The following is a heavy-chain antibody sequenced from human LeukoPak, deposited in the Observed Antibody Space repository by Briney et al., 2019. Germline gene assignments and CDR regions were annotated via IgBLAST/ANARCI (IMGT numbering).Heavy chain of an antibody. V-gene: IGHV4-61*08. CDR2: IYYSGST. J-gene: IGHJ5*02. D-gene: IGHD6-6*01. CDR3: ARDRGVKYSSSFVDWFDP. Sequence: SETLSLTCTVSGGSISSGDYYWSWIRQPPGKGLEWIGYIYYSGSTNYNPSLKSRVTISVDTSKNQFSLKLSSVTAADTAVYYCARDRGVKYSSSFVDWFDPWGQGTLVTVSS. CDR1: GGSISSGDYY.